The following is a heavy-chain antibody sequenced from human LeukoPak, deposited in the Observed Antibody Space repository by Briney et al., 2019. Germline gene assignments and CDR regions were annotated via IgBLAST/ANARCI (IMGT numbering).Heavy chain of an antibody. Sequence: GGSLRLSCAASAFTFSSYAMSWVSQAPGKGLEWVSAISGSGGSTYYADSVKGRFTISRDNSKNTLYLQMNSLRAEDTAVYYCAKASLSGVVPAAISYWGQGTLVTVSS. CDR3: AKASLSGVVPAAISY. D-gene: IGHD2-2*01. V-gene: IGHV3-23*01. J-gene: IGHJ4*02. CDR1: AFTFSSYA. CDR2: ISGSGGST.